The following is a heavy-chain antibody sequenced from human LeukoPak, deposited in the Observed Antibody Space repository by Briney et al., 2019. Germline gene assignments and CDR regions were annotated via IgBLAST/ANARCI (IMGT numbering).Heavy chain of an antibody. CDR2: INHSGST. D-gene: IGHD6-19*01. V-gene: IGHV4-34*01. CDR1: GGSFSVYY. J-gene: IGHJ6*02. CDR3: ARKNSSGWPYYYYGMDV. Sequence: SETLSLTCAVYGGSFSVYYWSWIRQPPGKGLEWIGEINHSGSTNYNPSLKSRVTLSVDTSKNQFSLKLSSVTAADTAVYHCARKNSSGWPYYYYGMDVWGQGTTVTVSS.